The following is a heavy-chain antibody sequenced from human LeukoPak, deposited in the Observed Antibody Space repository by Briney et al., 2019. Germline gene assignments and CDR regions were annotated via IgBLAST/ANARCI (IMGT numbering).Heavy chain of an antibody. V-gene: IGHV3-23*01. CDR2: ISGSGGST. J-gene: IGHJ4*02. D-gene: IGHD5-18*01. CDR1: GFTFNNYG. Sequence: QPGGSLRLSCAASGFTFNNYGMSWVRQAPGKGLEWVSVISGSGGSTYYADSVKGRFTISRDKSKNTLYLQMNSLRAEDTAVYYCAKDQSGVYNYGLDFWGQGTLVTVSS. CDR3: AKDQSGVYNYGLDF.